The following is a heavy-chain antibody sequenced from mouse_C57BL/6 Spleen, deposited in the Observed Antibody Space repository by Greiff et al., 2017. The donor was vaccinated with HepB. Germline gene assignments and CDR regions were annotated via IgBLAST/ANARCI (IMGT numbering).Heavy chain of an antibody. CDR1: GYTFTSYW. D-gene: IGHD1-1*01. V-gene: IGHV1-61*01. Sequence: VQLQQSGAELVRPGSSVKLSCKASGYTFTSYWMDWVKQRPGQGLEWIGNIYPSDSETHYNQKFKDKATLTVDKSSSTAYMQLSSLTSEDSAVYYWARGYYGSSSFAYWGQGTLVTVSA. CDR2: IYPSDSET. CDR3: ARGYYGSSSFAY. J-gene: IGHJ3*01.